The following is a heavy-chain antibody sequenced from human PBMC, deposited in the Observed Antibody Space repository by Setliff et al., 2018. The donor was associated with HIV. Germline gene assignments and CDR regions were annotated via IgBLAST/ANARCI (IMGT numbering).Heavy chain of an antibody. Sequence: ASVKVSCKASGYSFARDGLSWVRQAPGQGLEWMGWISGFNGNTKYAQSFQDRVAMTTETATSTAYMEMRSLRSDDTAVYFCARVPYRSAWFSGGQDAFDIWGQGTMVTVSS. V-gene: IGHV1-18*01. CDR2: ISGFNGNT. CDR1: GYSFARDG. D-gene: IGHD6-19*01. J-gene: IGHJ3*02. CDR3: ARVPYRSAWFSGGQDAFDI.